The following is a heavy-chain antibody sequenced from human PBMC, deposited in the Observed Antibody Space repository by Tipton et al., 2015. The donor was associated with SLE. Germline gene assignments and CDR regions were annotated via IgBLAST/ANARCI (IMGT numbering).Heavy chain of an antibody. CDR1: GYTFTSYY. J-gene: IGHJ4*02. D-gene: IGHD5-12*01. V-gene: IGHV1-46*01. CDR2: INPSGGST. Sequence: QVQLVQSGAEVKKPGASVKVSCKASGYTFTSYYMHWVRQAPGQGLEWMGIINPSGGSTSYAQKFQGRVTMTRDTSTSTVYMELNSLRTEDTAVYYCAIGLLGTKEAYWGQGTLVAVSS. CDR3: AIGLLGTKEAY.